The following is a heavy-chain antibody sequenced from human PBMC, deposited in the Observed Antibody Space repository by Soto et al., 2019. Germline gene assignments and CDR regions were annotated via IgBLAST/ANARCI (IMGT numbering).Heavy chain of an antibody. J-gene: IGHJ4*02. CDR3: ASVYCSGGSGYAIDY. D-gene: IGHD2-15*01. CDR1: GYTFTSYF. Sequence: QVQLVQSGAEVKKPGASVKVSCKASGYTFTSYFMHRVRQAPGQGLEWMGIINPSGGRTSYAQKFQGRVTIPRDTSTSTVDMDLSSLSSEDTAVYYCASVYCSGGSGYAIDYWGQGTLFTVAS. CDR2: INPSGGRT. V-gene: IGHV1-46*03.